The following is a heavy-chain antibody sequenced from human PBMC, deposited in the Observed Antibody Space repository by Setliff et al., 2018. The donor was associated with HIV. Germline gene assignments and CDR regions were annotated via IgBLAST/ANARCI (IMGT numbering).Heavy chain of an antibody. D-gene: IGHD3-16*02. CDR2: VHSTGST. CDR3: PRESLNLGELSSNPDASDI. V-gene: IGHV4-59*01. CDR1: GGSIINYY. J-gene: IGHJ3*02. Sequence: SETLSLTCTVSGGSIINYYLSWIRQPPGRGLEWLCYVHSTGSTNCKSSLKSRVTISVDTSKNQFFLKLNSVTAADTAVYYCPRESLNLGELSSNPDASDIWGQGTMVTVSS.